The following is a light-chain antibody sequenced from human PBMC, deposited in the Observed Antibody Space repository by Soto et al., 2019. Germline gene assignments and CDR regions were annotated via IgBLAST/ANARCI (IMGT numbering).Light chain of an antibody. CDR3: QRYGTSLTWT. CDR1: QSISSGY. V-gene: IGKV3-20*01. Sequence: EIVLTQSPGTLSLSPGERATLSCRASQSISSGYLAWYQQQPGQAPRLLIYGASSRATGIPDRFSGSGSETEFALTISRLEAEDFAVYYCQRYGTSLTWTFGQGTKVEIK. J-gene: IGKJ1*01. CDR2: GAS.